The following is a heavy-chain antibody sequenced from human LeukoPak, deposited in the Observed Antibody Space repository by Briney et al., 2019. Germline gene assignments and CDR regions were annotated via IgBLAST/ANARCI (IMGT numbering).Heavy chain of an antibody. D-gene: IGHD1-7*01. Sequence: ASVKVSCKASGYTFTSYGISWVRQAPGQGLEWMGWISAYNGNTNYAQKLQGRVTMTTDTSTSTVYMELRSLRSDDTAVYYCARDRTTVRSAAPSFDYWGQGTLVTVSS. J-gene: IGHJ4*02. CDR3: ARDRTTVRSAAPSFDY. V-gene: IGHV1-18*01. CDR2: ISAYNGNT. CDR1: GYTFTSYG.